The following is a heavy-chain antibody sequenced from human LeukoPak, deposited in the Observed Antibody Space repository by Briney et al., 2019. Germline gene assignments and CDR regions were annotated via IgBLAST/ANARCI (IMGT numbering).Heavy chain of an antibody. CDR1: GFTFSSYR. J-gene: IGHJ6*04. V-gene: IGHV3-74*01. CDR3: AELGITMIGGV. CDR2: INSDGSST. D-gene: IGHD3-10*02. Sequence: PGGSLRRSCAASGFTFSSYRMYWVRQAPGKGLVWISRINSDGSSTTYADSVKGRFTISRDNAKNSLYLQMNSLRAVDTAVYYCAELGITMIGGVWGKGTTVTISS.